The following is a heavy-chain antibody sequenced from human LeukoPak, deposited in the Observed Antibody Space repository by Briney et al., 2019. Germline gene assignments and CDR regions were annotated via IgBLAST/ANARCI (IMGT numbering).Heavy chain of an antibody. J-gene: IGHJ4*02. CDR1: GFTFSDYY. CDR2: ISSNGSII. Sequence: GGSLRLSCGASGFTFSDYYMSWIRQAPGKGLEGVSYISSNGSIINYADSVKGRFTISRDNAKNSLYLQMNSLRVEDTAVYYCASTRMFDHWGQGTLVTVSS. V-gene: IGHV3-11*01. CDR3: ASTRMFDH. D-gene: IGHD2-2*01.